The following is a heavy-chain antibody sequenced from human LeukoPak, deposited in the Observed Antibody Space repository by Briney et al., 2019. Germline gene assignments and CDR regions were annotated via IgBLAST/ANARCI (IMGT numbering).Heavy chain of an antibody. V-gene: IGHV3-48*03. J-gene: IGHJ4*02. D-gene: IGHD3-10*01. CDR2: ISSSGSTI. Sequence: QSGGSLRLSCAASGFTFSSYEMNWVRQAPGKGLEWVSYISSSGSTIYYADSVKGRFTISRDNAKNSLYLQMNSLRAEDTAVYYCARDPSDTVRFDYWGQGTLVTVSS. CDR3: ARDPSDTVRFDY. CDR1: GFTFSSYE.